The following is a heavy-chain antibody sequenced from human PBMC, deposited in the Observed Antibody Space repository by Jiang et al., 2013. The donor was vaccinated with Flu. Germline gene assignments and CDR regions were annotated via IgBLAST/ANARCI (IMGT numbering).Heavy chain of an antibody. CDR2: LYAGGST. J-gene: IGHJ4*02. CDR3: VSHTMVRGVIELPDY. V-gene: IGHV3-66*04. CDR1: GFIVSNNY. Sequence: SGGGLVQPGGSLRLSCAASGFIVSNNYMSWVRQAPGKGLEWVSVLYAGGSTYYADSVKGRFTISRDDSKNTVDLQMKSLRVEDTAVYYCVSHTMVRGVIELPDYWGPGTLVTVSS. D-gene: IGHD3-10*01.